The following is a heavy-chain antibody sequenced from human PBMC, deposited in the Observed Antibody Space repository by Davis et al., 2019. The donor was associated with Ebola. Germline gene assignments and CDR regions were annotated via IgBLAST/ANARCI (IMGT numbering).Heavy chain of an antibody. J-gene: IGHJ3*02. D-gene: IGHD3-22*01. CDR2: IYYRGST. CDR3: ARAGDSSGYLGAFDI. CDR1: GGSVSNYY. V-gene: IGHV4-59*02. Sequence: MPSETLSLTCTVSGGSVSNYYWSWIRQPPGKGLEWIGYIYYRGSTNYNPSLKSRVTISVDRSKNQFSLKLSSVTAADTAVYYCARAGDSSGYLGAFDIWGQGTMVTVSS.